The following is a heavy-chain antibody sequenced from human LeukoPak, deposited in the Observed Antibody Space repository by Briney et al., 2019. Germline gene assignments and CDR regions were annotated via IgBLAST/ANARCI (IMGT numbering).Heavy chain of an antibody. CDR2: IYYSGAGWST. CDR3: ARHTRVGFGDC. J-gene: IGHJ4*02. V-gene: IGHV4-39*01. Sequence: SETLSLTCTVSGFSISSTPYYWGWIRQPPGKGLDWIATIYYSGAGWSTYYKPSLKSRINISVDTSKNQLSLRLSSMTAADTAVYYCARHTRVGFGDCWGQGTLVTVSS. D-gene: IGHD3-10*01. CDR1: GFSISSTPYY.